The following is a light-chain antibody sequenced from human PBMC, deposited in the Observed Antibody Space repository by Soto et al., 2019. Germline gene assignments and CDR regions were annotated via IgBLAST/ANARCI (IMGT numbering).Light chain of an antibody. CDR2: DVS. Sequence: QSVLAQPASVSGSPGQSITISCTGTISDVGGNKFVSWYQQYPGKAPKLMLCDVSNRPSGVSNRFSGSKFGNTASLTISGLQAEDEADYYGSSFAGSNYVCGTGTMVTVL. CDR1: ISDVGGNKF. CDR3: SSFAGSNYV. V-gene: IGLV2-14*03. J-gene: IGLJ1*01.